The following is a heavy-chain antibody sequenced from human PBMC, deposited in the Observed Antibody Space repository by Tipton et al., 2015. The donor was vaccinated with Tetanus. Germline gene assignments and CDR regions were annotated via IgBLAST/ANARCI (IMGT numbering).Heavy chain of an antibody. CDR1: GFTFSNYA. CDR2: INPDGRRT. CDR3: ARRSLTNYGLDV. Sequence: SLRLSCAASGFTFSNYAMHWVRQTPGKGLVWISRINPDGRRTNYADSVKGRFTISRDHAKNTVYLQMNSLRAEDTAVYFCARRSLTNYGLDVWGQGTPVTVPS. D-gene: IGHD1-1*01. V-gene: IGHV3-74*01. J-gene: IGHJ6*02.